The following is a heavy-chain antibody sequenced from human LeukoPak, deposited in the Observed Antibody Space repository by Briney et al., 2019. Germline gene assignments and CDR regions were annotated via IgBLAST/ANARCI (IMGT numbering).Heavy chain of an antibody. CDR2: INPDSGGT. J-gene: IGHJ2*01. V-gene: IGHV1-2*02. D-gene: IGHD3-3*01. CDR3: ARDSGGQVDFWSPSGNFDL. CDR1: GYTFTGYY. Sequence: GASVKVSCKASGYTFTGYYMHWVRQAPGQGLEWMGWINPDSGGTNYAQKFQGRLTMTRDTSISTAYMELSRLRSDDTAVYYCARDSGGQVDFWSPSGNFDLWGRGTLVTVSS.